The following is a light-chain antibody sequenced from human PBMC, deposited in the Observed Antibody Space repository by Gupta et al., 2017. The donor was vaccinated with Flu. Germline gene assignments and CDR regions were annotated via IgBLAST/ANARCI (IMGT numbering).Light chain of an antibody. J-gene: IGLJ1*01. V-gene: IGLV2-14*01. CDR3: SSYSGTNTRV. Sequence: QSALTQPVSVSGSPGQSITISCTGTSSDVGGYDYVSWYQQHPGKAPKLMIYEVSNRPSGVSNRFSASKSGNTASLTISGLQAEDEADYYCSSYSGTNTRVFGTGTKVTVL. CDR1: SSDVGGYDY. CDR2: EVS.